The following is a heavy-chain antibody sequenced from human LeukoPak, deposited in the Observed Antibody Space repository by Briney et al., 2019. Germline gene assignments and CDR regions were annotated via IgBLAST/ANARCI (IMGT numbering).Heavy chain of an antibody. Sequence: GGSLRLSCAASGFTFSSYAMSWVRQAPGKGLEWVSAISGSGGSTYYADSVKGRFTISRDNSKNTLYLQMNSLRAEDTAVYYCAKDLPYYYDSSGLAQHWGQGTLVTVSS. V-gene: IGHV3-23*01. CDR2: ISGSGGST. D-gene: IGHD3-22*01. CDR1: GFTFSSYA. CDR3: AKDLPYYYDSSGLAQH. J-gene: IGHJ1*01.